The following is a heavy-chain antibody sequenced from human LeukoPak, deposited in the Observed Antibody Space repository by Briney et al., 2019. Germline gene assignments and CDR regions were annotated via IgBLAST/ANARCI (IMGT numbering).Heavy chain of an antibody. J-gene: IGHJ5*02. CDR1: GFTFSNSG. Sequence: GGSLRLSCAASGFTFSNSGMHWVRQAPGKGLEWVALISSDGSHKYYADSVKGRFSISRDNSKNTLYLQMNSLRAEDTAVYYCARDRGSFLNWLDPWGQGSLVTVSS. V-gene: IGHV3-30*03. CDR2: ISSDGSHK. CDR3: ARDRGSFLNWLDP.